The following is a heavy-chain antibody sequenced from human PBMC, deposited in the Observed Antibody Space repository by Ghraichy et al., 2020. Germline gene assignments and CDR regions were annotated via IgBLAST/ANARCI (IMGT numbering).Heavy chain of an antibody. CDR1: GFIFSDYT. J-gene: IGHJ4*02. Sequence: GESLNISCAASGFIFSDYTMSWVRQAPGKGLEWVSLVSDSGLTKSADSVQGRFTISRDNSKNTMYLQMNSLRAEDTAVYYCAKADGSSDSCYTRRHWGQGTQVTGSS. D-gene: IGHD2-2*02. CDR3: AKADGSSDSCYTRRH. CDR2: VSDSGLT. V-gene: IGHV3-23*01.